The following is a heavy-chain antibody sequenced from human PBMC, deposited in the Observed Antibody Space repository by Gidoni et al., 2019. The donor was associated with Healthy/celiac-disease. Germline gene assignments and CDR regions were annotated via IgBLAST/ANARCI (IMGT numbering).Heavy chain of an antibody. Sequence: QVQLPQWGAGLLKPSDTLSLTCAVYGGSFSGYYWSLIRQPPGKGLEWIGEINHSGSTNYNPSCKSRVTISVDTSKNQFSLKLSSVTAADTAVYYCARGDIAVAADWFDPWGQGTLVTVSS. CDR2: INHSGST. CDR1: GGSFSGYY. V-gene: IGHV4-34*01. CDR3: ARGDIAVAADWFDP. J-gene: IGHJ5*02. D-gene: IGHD6-19*01.